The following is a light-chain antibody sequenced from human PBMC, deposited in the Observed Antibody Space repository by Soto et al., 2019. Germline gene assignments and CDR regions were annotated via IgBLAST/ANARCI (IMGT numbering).Light chain of an antibody. V-gene: IGKV1-5*01. CDR1: QSISSW. CDR3: QHYNSYSEA. CDR2: DAS. Sequence: DIQMTQSPSTLSASVGDRVTITCRASQSISSWLAWYQQKPGKAPKLLIYDASSLESGVPSRFSGSGSGTEFTLTISSLQPDDFATYYCQHYNSYSEAFGQATK. J-gene: IGKJ1*01.